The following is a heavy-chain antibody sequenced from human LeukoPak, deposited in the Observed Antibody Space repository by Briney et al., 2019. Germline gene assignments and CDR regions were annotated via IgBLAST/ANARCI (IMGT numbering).Heavy chain of an antibody. CDR3: AKPYSSGWYLSFLPRAATEAFDI. D-gene: IGHD6-19*01. J-gene: IGHJ3*02. Sequence: GGSLRLSCAASGFTFSSYGMHWVRQAPGKGLEWVAVISYDGSNKYYADSVKGRFTISRDNSKNTLYLQMNSLRAEDTAVYYCAKPYSSGWYLSFLPRAATEAFDIWGQGTMVTVSS. CDR2: ISYDGSNK. V-gene: IGHV3-30*18. CDR1: GFTFSSYG.